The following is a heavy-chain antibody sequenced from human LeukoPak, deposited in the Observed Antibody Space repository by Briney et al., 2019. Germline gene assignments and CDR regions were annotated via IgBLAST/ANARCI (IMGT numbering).Heavy chain of an antibody. CDR1: GDSFTGYH. Sequence: ASVKVSCKASGDSFTGYHIHRGPQAPGQGPEWMGWINPNSGGTNYAQKFQGRVTMTRDTSISTAYMELSRLRSDDTAVYYCARGGWYSDSSGYPPTYYYGMDVWGQGTTVTVSS. CDR3: ARGGWYSDSSGYPPTYYYGMDV. CDR2: INPNSGGT. J-gene: IGHJ6*02. D-gene: IGHD3-22*01. V-gene: IGHV1-2*02.